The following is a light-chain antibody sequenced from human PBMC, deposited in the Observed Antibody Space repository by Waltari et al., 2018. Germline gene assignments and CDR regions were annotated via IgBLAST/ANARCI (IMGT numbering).Light chain of an antibody. V-gene: IGKV1-16*01. J-gene: IGKJ1*01. CDR2: GAS. CDR1: QGMRNS. CDR3: LQYDSYPRT. Sequence: IQLTQSPSSLSAFVGDRVTIYCRPSQGMRNSVDWFQQKPGKAPKALMYGASTLHRGAPSRFSGSGFGTDFTLTISGLQPEDLATYYCLQYDSYPRTFGQGTKVEIK.